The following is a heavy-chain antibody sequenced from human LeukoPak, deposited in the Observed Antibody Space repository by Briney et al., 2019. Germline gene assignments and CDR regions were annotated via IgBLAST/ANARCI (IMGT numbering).Heavy chain of an antibody. CDR1: GFAFSYYW. D-gene: IGHD7-27*01. CDR2: INLGGSAK. V-gene: IGHV3-7*01. CDR3: AAWGLNNY. J-gene: IGHJ4*02. Sequence: GGSLTLSCSASGFAFSYYWMNWVRQAPGKGPEWVANINLGGSAKLYMDSVRDRCTISRDNAKNSLYLQLNSLRVEDTAVYYCAAWGLNNYWGQGTLVTVSS.